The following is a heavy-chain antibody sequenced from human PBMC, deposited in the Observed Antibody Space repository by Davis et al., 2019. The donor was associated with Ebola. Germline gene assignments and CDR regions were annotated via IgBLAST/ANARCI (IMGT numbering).Heavy chain of an antibody. D-gene: IGHD3-22*01. CDR3: AHDSSGYYYAGAFDI. J-gene: IGHJ3*02. V-gene: IGHV3-11*03. Sequence: GESLKIYCTASGFTFGDYAMSWLRQAPGKGPEWVSSISSSASYKNYADSVKGRFTISRDDAKKSLYLQMDSLRADDTAVYYCAHDSSGYYYAGAFDIWGQGTMVTVSS. CDR2: ISSSASYK. CDR1: GFTFGDYA.